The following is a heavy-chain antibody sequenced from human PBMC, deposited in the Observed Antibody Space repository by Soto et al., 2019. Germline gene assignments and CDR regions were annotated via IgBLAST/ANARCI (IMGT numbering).Heavy chain of an antibody. CDR1: GISFKNYT. CDR2: ISGRSSYI. V-gene: IGHV3-21*01. CDR3: ATAGWRIPDY. Sequence: EVRLVESGGGLVKPGGSLRLSCVASGISFKNYTMNWVRQAPGKGLEWISSISGRSSYIYYGGSLKGRFSISRDNNKKSLYLQMNSLRADDTAVSYCATAGWRIPDYWGQGVLVTVSS. J-gene: IGHJ4*02.